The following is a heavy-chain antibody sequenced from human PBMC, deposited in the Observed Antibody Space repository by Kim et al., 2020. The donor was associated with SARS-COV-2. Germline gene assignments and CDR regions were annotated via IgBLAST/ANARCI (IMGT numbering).Heavy chain of an antibody. CDR2: ISASGGST. CDR1: GFTFSSYA. CDR3: AKALARRAADYGGSNPFDY. J-gene: IGHJ4*02. D-gene: IGHD4-17*01. Sequence: GGSLRLSCAASGFTFSSYAMSWVRQAPGKGLEWVSTISASGGSTYYADSVKGRFTISRDNSKNTLYLQMNSLRAEDTAIYYCAKALARRAADYGGSNPFDYWGQGTLVTVSS. V-gene: IGHV3-23*01.